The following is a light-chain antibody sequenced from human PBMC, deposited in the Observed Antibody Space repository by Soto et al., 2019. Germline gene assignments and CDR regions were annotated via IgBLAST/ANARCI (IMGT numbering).Light chain of an antibody. Sequence: EIVMTQSPATLSVSPGERATLSCRASQSVSSNLACYQQKPGQAPRLLIYGASNMAIGIPARFSGSGSGTEFTLTISSLQSEDFAVYYCQQYNNWPPWTFGQGTKVELK. CDR2: GAS. CDR1: QSVSSN. V-gene: IGKV3-15*01. CDR3: QQYNNWPPWT. J-gene: IGKJ1*01.